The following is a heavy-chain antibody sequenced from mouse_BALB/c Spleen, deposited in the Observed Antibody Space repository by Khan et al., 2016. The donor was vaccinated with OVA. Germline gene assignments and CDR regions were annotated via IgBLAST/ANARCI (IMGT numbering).Heavy chain of an antibody. J-gene: IGHJ3*01. CDR2: ISSGGDYT. Sequence: EVELVESGGDLVKPGGSLKLSCAASGFTFSSYSMSWVRQTPDKRLEWVATISSGGDYTYYPDNVKGRFTISRDHAKNTLYLQMSSLKSEDTAMYYCASNLTGSFAYWGQGTLVTVSA. V-gene: IGHV5-6*01. CDR1: GFTFSSYS. D-gene: IGHD4-1*01. CDR3: ASNLTGSFAY.